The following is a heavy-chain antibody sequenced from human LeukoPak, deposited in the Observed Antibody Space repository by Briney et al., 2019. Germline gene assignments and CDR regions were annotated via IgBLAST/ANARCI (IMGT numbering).Heavy chain of an antibody. CDR2: ISSDGSRV. Sequence: PGGSLTLSCAASGFTFSDYWMHWVRQAPGKGLVWVSRISSDGSRVTYADSVKGRFTISRDNAKNSLFLQMNSLRAEDTAVYYCARDLLGYNYYYMDVWGKGTTVTVSS. CDR3: ARDLLGYNYYYMDV. CDR1: GFTFSDYW. D-gene: IGHD3-16*02. V-gene: IGHV3-74*01. J-gene: IGHJ6*03.